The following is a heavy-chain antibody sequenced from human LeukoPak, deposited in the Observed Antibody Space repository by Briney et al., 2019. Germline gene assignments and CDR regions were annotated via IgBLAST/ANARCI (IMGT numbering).Heavy chain of an antibody. CDR3: AGGGSYDSSGYPDY. D-gene: IGHD3-22*01. V-gene: IGHV4-31*03. CDR2: IYYSGST. CDR1: GGSISSGGYY. J-gene: IGHJ4*02. Sequence: SETLSLTCTVSGGSISSGGYYWSWIRQHPRKGLEWIGYIYYSGSTYYNPSLKSRVTISVDTSKNQFSLKLSSVTAADTAVYYCAGGGSYDSSGYPDYWGQGTLVTVSS.